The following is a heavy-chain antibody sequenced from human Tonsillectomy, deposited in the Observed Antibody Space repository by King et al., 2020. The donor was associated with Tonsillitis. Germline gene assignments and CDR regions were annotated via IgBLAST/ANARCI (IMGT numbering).Heavy chain of an antibody. J-gene: IGHJ4*02. V-gene: IGHV3-33*08. CDR3: ARGGVAGLYDELDY. D-gene: IGHD3-3*01. CDR2: IWFDGNNK. CDR1: GFFFSRYG. Sequence: VQLVESGEGVVQPGRSLRLSCAASGFFFSRYGMHWVRQAPGKGLAVVAVIWFDGNNKYFADSVKGRFTISRDNSKNTLHLQMNSLGAEDTAVYYCARGGVAGLYDELDYWGQGTLVTVSS.